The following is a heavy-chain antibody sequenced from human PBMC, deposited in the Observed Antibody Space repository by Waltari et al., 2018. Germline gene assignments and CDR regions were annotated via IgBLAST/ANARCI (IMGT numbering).Heavy chain of an antibody. CDR1: GGSISSGSYY. Sequence: QVQLQESGPGLVKPSQTLSLTCTVSGGSISSGSYYWSWIRQPAGKGLEWIGYIYTSGSTNYNPSRKSRVTISVDTSKNQFSLKLSSVTAADTAVYYCARVVRGYNSLDYWGQGTLVTVSS. D-gene: IGHD5-12*01. V-gene: IGHV4-61*09. CDR2: IYTSGST. CDR3: ARVVRGYNSLDY. J-gene: IGHJ4*02.